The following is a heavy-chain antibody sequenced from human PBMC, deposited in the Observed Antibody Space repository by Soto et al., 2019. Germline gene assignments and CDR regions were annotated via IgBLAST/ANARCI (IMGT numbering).Heavy chain of an antibody. J-gene: IGHJ3*02. Sequence: EVQLLESGGGLVQPGGSLRLSCAASGFTFSSYAMSWVRQAPGKGLEWVSAISGSGGSTYYADSVKGRFTISRDNSKNTLYLQMNSLRAEDTAVYYCVKDSRPEYYYDSSGPRGAFDIWGQGTMVTVSS. D-gene: IGHD3-22*01. CDR2: ISGSGGST. V-gene: IGHV3-23*01. CDR1: GFTFSSYA. CDR3: VKDSRPEYYYDSSGPRGAFDI.